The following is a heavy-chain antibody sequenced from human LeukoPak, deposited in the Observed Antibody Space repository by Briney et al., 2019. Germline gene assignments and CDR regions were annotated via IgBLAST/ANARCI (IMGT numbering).Heavy chain of an antibody. CDR3: ARSPPSYYGMDV. J-gene: IGHJ6*02. D-gene: IGHD3-10*01. V-gene: IGHV3-23*01. Sequence: GGSLRLSCAASGFTFSNYAMNWVRQAPGKGLEWVSAVSGNGATTYYADSVKGRFTISRDNSRNTLSLQMNSLRAEDTAVYYCARSPPSYYGMDVWGQGTTVTVSS. CDR1: GFTFSNYA. CDR2: VSGNGATT.